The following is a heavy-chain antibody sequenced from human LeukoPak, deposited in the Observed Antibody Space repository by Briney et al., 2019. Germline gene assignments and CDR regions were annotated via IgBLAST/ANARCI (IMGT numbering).Heavy chain of an antibody. CDR3: ARERGSIVRGVITVYAFDI. CDR2: IDGSGTTA. D-gene: IGHD3-10*01. V-gene: IGHV3-23*01. CDR1: GFTFSTNA. J-gene: IGHJ3*02. Sequence: GGSLRLSCAASGFTFSTNAMSWVRQAPGKGLEWVSAIDGSGTTAYYADSVKGRFTISRDNAKNSLYLQMNSLRDEDTAVYYCARERGSIVRGVITVYAFDIWGQGTMVTVSS.